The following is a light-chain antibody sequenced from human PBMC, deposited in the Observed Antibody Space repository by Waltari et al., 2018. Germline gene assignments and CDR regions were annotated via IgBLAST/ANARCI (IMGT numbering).Light chain of an antibody. CDR3: QTWGTGVQWV. J-gene: IGLJ3*02. CDR2: VNSDGTH. CDR1: GRSAGNA. V-gene: IGLV4-69*01. Sequence: QPVLTQSPSASASLGAPVTPPGPLSGRSAGNAVVGLRRQPEKGPRYLMKVNSDGTHTKGDGIPDRFSGSSSGAERYLTLSSLQSDDEADYYCQTWGTGVQWVFGGGSKVTVL.